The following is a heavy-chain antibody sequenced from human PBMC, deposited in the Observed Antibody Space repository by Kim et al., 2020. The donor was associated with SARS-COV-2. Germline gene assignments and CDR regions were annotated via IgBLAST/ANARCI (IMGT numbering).Heavy chain of an antibody. J-gene: IGHJ4*02. D-gene: IGHD4-4*01. Sequence: YNPSLKSRVTISIDTSKNQFSLKLSSVTAADTAIYYCARDRVYSNSIFDSWGQGTLVTVSS. CDR3: ARDRVYSNSIFDS. V-gene: IGHV4-31*02.